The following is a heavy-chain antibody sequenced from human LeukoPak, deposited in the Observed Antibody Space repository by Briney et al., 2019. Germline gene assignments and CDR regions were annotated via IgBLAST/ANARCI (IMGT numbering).Heavy chain of an antibody. CDR3: ARSGSYRANFDY. J-gene: IGHJ4*02. D-gene: IGHD1-26*01. Sequence: GGSLRLSCAASGFTFSDYWMHWVRQAPGKGLVWVSRINSDGSSTSYADSVKGRFTISRDNAKNTLYLQMNSLRAEDTAVYYCARSGSYRANFDYWGQGTLVTVSS. V-gene: IGHV3-74*01. CDR1: GFTFSDYW. CDR2: INSDGSST.